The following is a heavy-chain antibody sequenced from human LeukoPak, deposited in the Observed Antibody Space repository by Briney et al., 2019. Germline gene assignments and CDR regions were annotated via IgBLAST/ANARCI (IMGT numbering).Heavy chain of an antibody. D-gene: IGHD6-13*01. CDR2: INHSGST. V-gene: IGHV4-34*01. Sequence: SETLSLTCAVYGGSFCGYYWSWIRQPPGKGLEWIGEINHSGSTNYNPSLKSRVTISVDTSENQFSLRLSSVTAADTAVYFCARQASWLPYFDLWGRGTLVAVSS. J-gene: IGHJ2*01. CDR3: ARQASWLPYFDL. CDR1: GGSFCGYY.